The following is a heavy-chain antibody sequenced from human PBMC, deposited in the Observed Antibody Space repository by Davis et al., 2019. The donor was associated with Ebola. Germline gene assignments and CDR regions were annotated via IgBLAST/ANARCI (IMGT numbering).Heavy chain of an antibody. Sequence: ASVKVSCKASGYTFTSYGISWVRQAPGQGLEWMGWISAYNGNTNYAQKFQGRVTMTEDTSTDTAYMELSSLRSEDTAVYYCATALITTVVTPVDYWGQGTLVTVSS. CDR3: ATALITTVVTPVDY. CDR2: ISAYNGNT. J-gene: IGHJ4*02. CDR1: GYTFTSYG. V-gene: IGHV1-18*01. D-gene: IGHD4-23*01.